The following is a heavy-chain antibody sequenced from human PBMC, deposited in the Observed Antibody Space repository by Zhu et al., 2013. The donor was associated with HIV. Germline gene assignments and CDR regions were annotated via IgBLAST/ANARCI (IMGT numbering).Heavy chain of an antibody. Sequence: QVQLVQSGAEVKKPGSSVKVSCKASGGTFSSYAISWVRQAPGQGLEWMGGIIPIFGTANYAQKFQGRVTITADESTSTAYMELSSLRSEDTAVYYCASTMIVVVIDYYYYGMDVWGQGTTVTVSS. CDR2: IIPIFGTA. V-gene: IGHV1-69*01. CDR1: GGTFSSYA. J-gene: IGHJ6*02. D-gene: IGHD3-22*01. CDR3: ASTMIVVVIDYYYYGMDV.